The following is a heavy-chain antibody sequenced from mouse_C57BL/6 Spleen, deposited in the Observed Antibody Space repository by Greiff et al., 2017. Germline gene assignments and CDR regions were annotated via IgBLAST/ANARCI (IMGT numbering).Heavy chain of an antibody. CDR3: ASCAMDY. Sequence: DVKLVESGGGLVKPGGSLKLSCAASGFTFSSYAMSWVRQTPEKRLEWVATISDGGSYTDYPDNVKGRFTISRDNAKNNLYLQMSHLKSEDTAMYYCASCAMDYWGPGTSVTVSS. V-gene: IGHV5-4*03. CDR2: ISDGGSYT. J-gene: IGHJ4*01. CDR1: GFTFSSYA.